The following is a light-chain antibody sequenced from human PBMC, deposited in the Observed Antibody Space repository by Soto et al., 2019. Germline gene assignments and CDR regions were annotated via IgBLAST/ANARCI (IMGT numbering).Light chain of an antibody. CDR1: QSFSSW. CDR2: KAS. CDR3: QQYNSYPRT. Sequence: DIQMTLSPSTLSASVGDRVTITCRASQSFSSWLAWYQQKPGKAPKLLIYKASSLESGVPSRFSGSGSGTEFTLTISSLLPDDFATYYCQQYNSYPRTFGQGTKVEIK. V-gene: IGKV1-5*03. J-gene: IGKJ1*01.